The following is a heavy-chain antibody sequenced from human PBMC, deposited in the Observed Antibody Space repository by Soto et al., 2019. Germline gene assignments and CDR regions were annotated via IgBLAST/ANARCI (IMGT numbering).Heavy chain of an antibody. J-gene: IGHJ4*02. CDR3: AKAKQPDGDPEILYFDY. D-gene: IGHD4-17*01. CDR1: GFTFSSYG. CDR2: ISYDGSNK. V-gene: IGHV3-30*18. Sequence: GGSLRLSCAASGFTFSSYGMHWVRQAPGKGLEWVAVISYDGSNKYYADSVKGRFTISRDNSKNTLYLQMNSLRAEDTAVYYCAKAKQPDGDPEILYFDYWGQGTLVTVSS.